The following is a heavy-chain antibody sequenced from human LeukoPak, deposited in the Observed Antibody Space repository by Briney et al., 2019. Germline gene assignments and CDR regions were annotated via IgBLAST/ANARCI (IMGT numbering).Heavy chain of an antibody. Sequence: SETLSLTCTVSGGSISSSSYSWGWLRQPPGTGLEWVGSIYYSGSTYFNPSLESRVTISVGTSKNQFSLNLSSVTAADTAVYYCARHSSGSDYWGQGTLVTVSS. CDR1: GGSISSSSYS. CDR2: IYYSGST. V-gene: IGHV4-39*01. CDR3: ARHSSGSDY. D-gene: IGHD6-19*01. J-gene: IGHJ4*02.